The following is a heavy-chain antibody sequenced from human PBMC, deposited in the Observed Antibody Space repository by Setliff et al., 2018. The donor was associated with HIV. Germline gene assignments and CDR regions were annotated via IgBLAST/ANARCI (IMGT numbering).Heavy chain of an antibody. D-gene: IGHD2-2*01. J-gene: IGHJ4*02. CDR3: ARWCAAAGCYPAIYHFDS. CDR1: GDTLSIHP. CDR2: IIPAFGTP. Sequence: GASVKVSCKASGDTLSIHPISWVRQAPGRGLDWMGGIIPAFGTPNYAQKFQGRVTITTDTSANTAYMELRGLRAEDTAVYYCARWCAAAGCYPAIYHFDSWGQGTWVTVSS. V-gene: IGHV1-69*05.